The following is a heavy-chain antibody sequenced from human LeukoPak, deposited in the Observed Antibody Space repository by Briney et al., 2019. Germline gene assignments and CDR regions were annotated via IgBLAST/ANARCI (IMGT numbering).Heavy chain of an antibody. CDR2: IYYSGST. V-gene: IGHV4-30-4*01. J-gene: IGHJ5*02. Sequence: PSETLSLTRTVSGGSISRGDYYSSWTRHPPGKGLELIGYIYYSGSTYYNPSLKSRVTISVDTSKNQFSLKLSSVTAADTAVYYCARKQRWFDPWGQGTLVTVSS. CDR3: ARKQRWFDP. CDR1: GGSISRGDYY.